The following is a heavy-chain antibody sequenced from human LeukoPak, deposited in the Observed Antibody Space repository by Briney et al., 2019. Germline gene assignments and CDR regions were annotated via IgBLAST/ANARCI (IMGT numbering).Heavy chain of an antibody. Sequence: GGSLRLSCAASGFTFTNAWMSWVRQAPGTGLEWVGRIKSKTDGGTTDHAAPVKGRFTISRDDSKNTLYVQMNSLKTEDTAVYYCTAGVGASDNDYWGQGTLVTVSS. J-gene: IGHJ4*02. CDR1: GFTFTNAW. CDR3: TAGVGASDNDY. V-gene: IGHV3-15*01. D-gene: IGHD1-26*01. CDR2: IKSKTDGGTT.